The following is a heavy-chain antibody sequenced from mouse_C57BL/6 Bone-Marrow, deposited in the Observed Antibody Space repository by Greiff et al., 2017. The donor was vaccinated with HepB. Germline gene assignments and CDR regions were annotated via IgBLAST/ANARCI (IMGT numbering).Heavy chain of an antibody. CDR1: GFTFSSYA. D-gene: IGHD1-1*01. CDR2: ISDGGSYT. Sequence: EVKLMESGGGLVKPGGSLKLSCAASGFTFSSYAMSWVRQTPEKRLEWVATISDGGSYTYYPDNVKGRFTISRDNAKNNLYLQMTSLRSEDTAMYYCAKITTVVDGDYWGQGTSVTVSS. CDR3: AKITTVVDGDY. V-gene: IGHV5-4*03. J-gene: IGHJ4*01.